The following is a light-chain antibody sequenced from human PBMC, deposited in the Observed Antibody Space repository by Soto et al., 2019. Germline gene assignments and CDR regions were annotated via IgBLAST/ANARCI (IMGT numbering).Light chain of an antibody. CDR2: DAS. CDR1: QYICSA. Sequence: EVVLTQSPATLSVSPGDRATLSGRASQYICSARAWYHQRSRHAPRLPLFDASIRVPTTPARFSGSVSGTEFTLTISSLEPEDSAVYYCQQRHMWPITFGQGTRLEI. CDR3: QQRHMWPIT. J-gene: IGKJ5*01. V-gene: IGKV3-11*01.